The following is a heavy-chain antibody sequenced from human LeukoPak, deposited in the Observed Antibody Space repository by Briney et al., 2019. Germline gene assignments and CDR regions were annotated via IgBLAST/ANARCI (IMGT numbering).Heavy chain of an antibody. J-gene: IGHJ4*02. D-gene: IGHD1-26*01. CDR1: GGSFSGYY. V-gene: IGHV4-34*01. CDR3: ATRLIVGATITFDY. CDR2: INHSGST. Sequence: SETLSLTCAVYGGSFSGYYWSWIRQPPGKGLECIGEINHSGSTNYNPSLKSRVTISVDTSKNQFSLKLSSVTAADTAVYYCATRLIVGATITFDYWGQGTLVTVSS.